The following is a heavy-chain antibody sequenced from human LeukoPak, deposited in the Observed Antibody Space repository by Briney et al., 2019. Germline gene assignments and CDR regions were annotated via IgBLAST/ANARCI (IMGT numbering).Heavy chain of an antibody. CDR2: IYYSGST. Sequence: SETLSLTCTVSVGSISSGGYYWSWIRQHPGKGLEWIGYIYYSGSTYYNPSLKSRVTISVDTSKNQFSLKLSSVTAADTAVYYCASFFTYYYDSSGYQTPSKIDYWGQGTLVTVSS. V-gene: IGHV4-31*03. CDR3: ASFFTYYYDSSGYQTPSKIDY. D-gene: IGHD3-22*01. J-gene: IGHJ4*02. CDR1: VGSISSGGYY.